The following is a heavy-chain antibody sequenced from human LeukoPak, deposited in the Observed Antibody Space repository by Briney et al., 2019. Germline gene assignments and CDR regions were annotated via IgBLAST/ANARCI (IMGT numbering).Heavy chain of an antibody. V-gene: IGHV3-66*01. D-gene: IGHD2-15*01. CDR3: ARVLALGQFDY. CDR2: IYSGGST. CDR1: GFTVSSNY. J-gene: IGHJ4*02. Sequence: PGGSLRLSCAASGFTVSSNYMSWVRQAPGKGLEWVSVIYSGGSTYYADSVKGRFTISRDNSKNTLYLQMNSPRAEDTAVYYCARVLALGQFDYWGQGTLGTVSS.